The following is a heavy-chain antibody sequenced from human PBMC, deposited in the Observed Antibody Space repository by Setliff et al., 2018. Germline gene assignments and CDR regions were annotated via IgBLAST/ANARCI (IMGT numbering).Heavy chain of an antibody. Sequence: PGGSLRLSCAASGFTFSNYAMSWVRQAPGKGLEWVSAIDESGGGTYYADSVKGRFTISRDNAKNSLYLQMNGLRAEDTAVYYCARDPAYGAFDIWGQGTMVTVSS. CDR1: GFTFSNYA. V-gene: IGHV3-23*01. J-gene: IGHJ3*02. CDR3: ARDPAYGAFDI. CDR2: IDESGGGT. D-gene: IGHD3-16*01.